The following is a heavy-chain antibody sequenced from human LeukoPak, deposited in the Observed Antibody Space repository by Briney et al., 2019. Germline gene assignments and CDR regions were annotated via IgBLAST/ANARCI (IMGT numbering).Heavy chain of an antibody. V-gene: IGHV1-3*01. Sequence: KFQGRVTITRDTSASTAYMELSSLRFEDTAVYYCARLSGSYPAFDIWGQGTMVTVSS. CDR3: ARLSGSYPAFDI. D-gene: IGHD1-26*01. J-gene: IGHJ3*02.